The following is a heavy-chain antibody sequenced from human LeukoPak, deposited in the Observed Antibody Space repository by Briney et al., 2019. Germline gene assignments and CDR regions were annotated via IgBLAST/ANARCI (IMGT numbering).Heavy chain of an antibody. CDR2: IYHSEST. V-gene: IGHV4-30-2*01. Sequence: SETLSLTCAVSGGSISRGGSSWSWIRQPPGKGLEWIGYIYHSESTSYNPSLKSRVTMSVDRSENQFSLKLTSVTAADTAVYYCASGYGSGSYSTLDYWGQGTLVTVSS. D-gene: IGHD3-10*01. CDR1: GGSISRGGSS. J-gene: IGHJ4*02. CDR3: ASGYGSGSYSTLDY.